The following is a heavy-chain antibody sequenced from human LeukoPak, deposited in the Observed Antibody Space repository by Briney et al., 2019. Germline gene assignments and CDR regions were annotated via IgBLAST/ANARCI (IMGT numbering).Heavy chain of an antibody. Sequence: PGRSLRLSCAASGFTFSSYGTHWVRQAPGKGLEWVAVIWYDGSNKYYADSVKGRFTIFRDNSKNTLYLQMNSLRAEDTAVYYCARDAPTGYNDYWGQGTLVTVSS. CDR3: ARDAPTGYNDY. D-gene: IGHD3-9*01. V-gene: IGHV3-33*01. CDR1: GFTFSSYG. J-gene: IGHJ4*02. CDR2: IWYDGSNK.